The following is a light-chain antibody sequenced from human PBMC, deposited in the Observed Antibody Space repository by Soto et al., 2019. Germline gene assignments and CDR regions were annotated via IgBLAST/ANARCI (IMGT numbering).Light chain of an antibody. CDR3: SSYTTIKTVI. J-gene: IGLJ2*01. V-gene: IGLV2-14*01. Sequence: ALAQPASVSGSPGQSITISCTGTSSDVGAYNYVSWYHQHHPGKAPELIIYDVTDRPSGVSTRFSGSKSGNTASLTISGLQAEDEGDYYCSSYTTIKTVIFGGGTKLTVL. CDR2: DVT. CDR1: SSDVGAYNY.